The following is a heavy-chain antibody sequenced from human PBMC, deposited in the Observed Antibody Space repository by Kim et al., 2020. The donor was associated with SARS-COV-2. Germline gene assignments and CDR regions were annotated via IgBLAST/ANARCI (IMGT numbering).Heavy chain of an antibody. Sequence: GGSLRLSCAASGFTFSDYYMSWIRQAPGKGLEWVSYISSSGSTIYYAESVKGRFTISRDNAKNSLYLQMNSLRAEDTAVYYCAGSYTYGGYCSGGSCMDYWGQGTLVTVSS. CDR2: ISSSGSTI. CDR3: AGSYTYGGYCSGGSCMDY. D-gene: IGHD2-15*01. J-gene: IGHJ4*02. CDR1: GFTFSDYY. V-gene: IGHV3-11*01.